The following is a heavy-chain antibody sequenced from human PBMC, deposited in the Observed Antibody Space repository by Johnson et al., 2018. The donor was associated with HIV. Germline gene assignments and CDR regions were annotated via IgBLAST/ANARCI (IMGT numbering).Heavy chain of an antibody. CDR3: ARDLGNWDSPRSAFDI. CDR2: ISSSGSTI. J-gene: IGHJ3*02. CDR1: GFTFSDYY. Sequence: QVQLVESGGGLVKPGGSLRLSCAASGFTFSDYYMSWIRQAPGKWLEWVSNISSSGSTIYYADSVKGRFTISRDNAKNSLYLQVNSLRAEDTAVYYCARDLGNWDSPRSAFDIWGQGTMVTVSS. D-gene: IGHD1/OR15-1a*01. V-gene: IGHV3-11*04.